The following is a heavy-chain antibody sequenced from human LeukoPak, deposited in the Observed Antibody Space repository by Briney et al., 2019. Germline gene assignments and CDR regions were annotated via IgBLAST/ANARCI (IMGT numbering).Heavy chain of an antibody. V-gene: IGHV3-23*01. CDR2: ISNSGGNT. J-gene: IGHJ4*02. CDR3: AKDVGATRGYYFDY. Sequence: GGSLRLSCAASKFTFSNYAMSWVRQAPGKGLEWVSAISNSGGNTYYADSVKGRFTISRDKSKNTLYLQMNSLRAEDTAVYYCAKDVGATRGYYFDYWGQGTLVTVSS. D-gene: IGHD1-26*01. CDR1: KFTFSNYA.